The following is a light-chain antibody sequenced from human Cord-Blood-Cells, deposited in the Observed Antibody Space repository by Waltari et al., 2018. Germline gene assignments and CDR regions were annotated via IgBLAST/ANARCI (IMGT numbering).Light chain of an antibody. V-gene: IGKV1-39*01. J-gene: IGKJ3*01. CDR1: QSISSY. CDR3: QQSYSTPPFT. CDR2: AAS. Sequence: DIQIPQSPSSLSAPVGDTVTIPCRASQSISSYLNWYQQKPGKAPKLLIYAASSLQSGVPSRFSSSGSGTDFTLTISSLQPEDFATYYCQQSYSTPPFTFGPGTKVDIK.